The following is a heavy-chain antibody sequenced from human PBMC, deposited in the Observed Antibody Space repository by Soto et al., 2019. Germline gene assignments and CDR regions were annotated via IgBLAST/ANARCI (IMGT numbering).Heavy chain of an antibody. CDR1: VGTFSSYA. J-gene: IGHJ4*02. D-gene: IGHD6-19*01. Sequence: QVQLVQSGAEVKKPGSSVKVSCKASVGTFSSYAIIWVRQAPGQGLAWMGGIIPIFGTTNYAQKLQGRVTITAEDTTSTVYTELITLRYEDTTVYYCARDGDGNGWYAPVHLDYWGQGTLVTVSS. V-gene: IGHV1-69*12. CDR2: IIPIFGTT. CDR3: ARDGDGNGWYAPVHLDY.